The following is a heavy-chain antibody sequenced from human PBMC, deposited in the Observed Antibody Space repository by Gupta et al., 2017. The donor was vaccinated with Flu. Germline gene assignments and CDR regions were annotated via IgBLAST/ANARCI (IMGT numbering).Heavy chain of an antibody. D-gene: IGHD2-2*01. CDR2: IASDGSHK. CDR1: GFPFSSYG. CDR3: AKDGPWTASCPYYCYYMDV. J-gene: IGHJ6*03. Sequence: QMQLVESGGGVVQFGTSLRLSWSASGFPFSSYGMHWVRQAPGKGLEWGADIASDGSHKYYADSVRGRFTISRDNSKNTLSLEMDSLRVEDTAVYYCAKDGPWTASCPYYCYYMDVWGKGTTVTVSS. V-gene: IGHV3-30*18.